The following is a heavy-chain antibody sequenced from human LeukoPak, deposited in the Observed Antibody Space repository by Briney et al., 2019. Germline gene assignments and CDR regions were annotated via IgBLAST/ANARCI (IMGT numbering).Heavy chain of an antibody. CDR2: INHSGST. J-gene: IGHJ6*03. Sequence: PSETLSLTCAVYGGSFSGYYWSWIRQPPGKGLEWIGKINHSGSTNYNPSLKSRVTISVDTSKNQFSLKLSSVTAADTAVYYCARVGYYYYTDVWGKGTTVTVSS. CDR3: ARVGYYYYTDV. CDR1: GGSFSGYY. V-gene: IGHV4-34*01.